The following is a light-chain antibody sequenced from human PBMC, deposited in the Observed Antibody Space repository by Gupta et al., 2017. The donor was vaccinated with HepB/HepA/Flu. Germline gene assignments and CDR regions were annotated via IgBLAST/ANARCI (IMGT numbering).Light chain of an antibody. CDR2: DVN. V-gene: IGLV2-14*03. Sequence: QSAFSYPASVTGSLGQSITISCTGTSSDVGGYNYVPWYQQHPGKAPKLIIYDVNNRPSGVSSRFSGSKSGNTASLTISGLQAEDEADYYCNSYTSSSSVVFGGGTKLTVL. J-gene: IGLJ3*02. CDR1: SSDVGGYNY. CDR3: NSYTSSSSVV.